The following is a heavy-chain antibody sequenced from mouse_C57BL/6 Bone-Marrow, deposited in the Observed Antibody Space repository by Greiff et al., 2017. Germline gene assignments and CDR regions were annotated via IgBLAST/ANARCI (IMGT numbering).Heavy chain of an antibody. D-gene: IGHD1-1*01. Sequence: VHVKQSGPELVKPGASVKISCKASGYSFTGYYMNWVKQSPEKSLEWIGEINPSTGGTTYNQKFKDKATLTVDKSSSTAYMQLKSLTSEDSAIYYCARGGRSDDPYWYFDVWGTGTTVTVTA. CDR1: GYSFTGYY. J-gene: IGHJ1*03. CDR3: ARGGRSDDPYWYFDV. V-gene: IGHV1-42*01. CDR2: INPSTGGT.